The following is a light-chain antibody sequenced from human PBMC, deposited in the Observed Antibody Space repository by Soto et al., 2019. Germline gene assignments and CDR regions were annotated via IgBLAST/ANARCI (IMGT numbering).Light chain of an antibody. V-gene: IGKV3-20*01. Sequence: EIVLTQSPGTLSLSPGERATLSCRASQSVSSSYLAWYQQKPGQPPRLLIFGASSRATGIPDRFTGSGSGTDFTLTLTRLEPEDFAVYYCQHYRSYFGGGTKVEIK. CDR1: QSVSSSY. CDR2: GAS. J-gene: IGKJ4*01. CDR3: QHYRSY.